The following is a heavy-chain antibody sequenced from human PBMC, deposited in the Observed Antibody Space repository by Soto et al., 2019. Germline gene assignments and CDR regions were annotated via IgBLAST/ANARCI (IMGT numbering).Heavy chain of an antibody. V-gene: IGHV4-39*01. D-gene: IGHD6-13*01. J-gene: IGHJ6*02. CDR1: GGSISSSSYY. CDR3: ARLGALAAAGVGPSYSGMDV. CDR2: IYYSGST. Sequence: TSETLSLTCTVSGGSISSSSYYWGWIRQPPGKGLEWIGSIYYSGSTYYNPSLKSRVTISVDTSKNQFSLKLSSVTAADTAVYYCARLGALAAAGVGPSYSGMDVWGQGTTVTVSS.